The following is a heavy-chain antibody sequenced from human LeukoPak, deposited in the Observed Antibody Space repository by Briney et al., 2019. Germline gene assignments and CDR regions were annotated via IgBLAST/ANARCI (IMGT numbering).Heavy chain of an antibody. V-gene: IGHV7-4-1*02. CDR3: ARVVHPYDYESSGLTYDAFDI. Sequence: GASVKVSCKTSGYTFSSYTIIWVRQAPGQGLEWMGWINTNTGNPTYAQGFTGRFVFSLDTSVNTAYLQISSLKAEDTAVYYCARVVHPYDYESSGLTYDAFDIWGQGTMVTVSS. CDR2: INTNTGNP. CDR1: GYTFSSYT. J-gene: IGHJ3*02. D-gene: IGHD3-22*01.